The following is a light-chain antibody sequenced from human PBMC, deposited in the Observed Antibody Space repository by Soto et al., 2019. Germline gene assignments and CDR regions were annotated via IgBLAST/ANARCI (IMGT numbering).Light chain of an antibody. J-gene: IGKJ1*01. CDR1: QRIVNA. CDR3: KHRRT. Sequence: AIQITQSPSSLAASVGYRVTISCRASQRIVNALGVYQQKPGKPIKVLIYGDGDVQSGVRARLCGSGFGTEFSIPIRRLQPTDFGSYYCKHRRTFGQGTKVDI. V-gene: IGKV1-6*01. CDR2: GDG.